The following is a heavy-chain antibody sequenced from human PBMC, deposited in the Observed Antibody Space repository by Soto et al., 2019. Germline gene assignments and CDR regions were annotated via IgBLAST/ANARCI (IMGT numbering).Heavy chain of an antibody. CDR1: GGSFSGYY. D-gene: IGHD6-13*01. J-gene: IGHJ4*02. CDR3: ARGGSKIIAAAGMPFDY. Sequence: PSETLSLTCAVYGGSFSGYYWSWIRQPPGKGLEWIGEINHSGSTNYNPSLKSRVTISVDTSKNQFSLKLSSVTAADTAVYYCARGGSKIIAAAGMPFDYWGQGTLVTVSS. V-gene: IGHV4-34*01. CDR2: INHSGST.